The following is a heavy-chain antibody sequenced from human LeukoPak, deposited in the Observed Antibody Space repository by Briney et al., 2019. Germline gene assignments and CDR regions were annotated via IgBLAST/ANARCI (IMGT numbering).Heavy chain of an antibody. CDR1: GYTFTDDY. V-gene: IGHV1-2*02. D-gene: IGHD2-2*01. J-gene: IGHJ4*02. CDR3: ARANALYCSSTSCLFDY. CDR2: INPDSGGT. Sequence: SCKASGYTFTDDYIHWVRQAPGQGREWMAXINPDSGGTYYAQNFHDRITLTRDTSISTAYMELSRLRSDDTAIYYCARANALYCSSTSCLFDYWGQGTLVTVSS.